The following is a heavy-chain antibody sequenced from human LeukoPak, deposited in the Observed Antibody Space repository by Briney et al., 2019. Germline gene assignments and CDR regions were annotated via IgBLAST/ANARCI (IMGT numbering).Heavy chain of an antibody. Sequence: GGSLRPSCAASGFIFSSYAMSWVRQAPGKGLEWVSGISGIGVGSTYYVDYVKGRFTISRDNSKNTLYLQMNSLRVEDTAVYYCARVGVTAFDIWGQGTMVTVSS. CDR2: ISGIGVGST. V-gene: IGHV3-23*01. J-gene: IGHJ3*02. D-gene: IGHD2-21*02. CDR3: ARVGVTAFDI. CDR1: GFIFSSYA.